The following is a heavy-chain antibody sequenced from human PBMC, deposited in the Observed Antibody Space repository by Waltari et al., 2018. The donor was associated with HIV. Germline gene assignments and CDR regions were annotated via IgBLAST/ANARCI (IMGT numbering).Heavy chain of an antibody. CDR3: ATSVFLQEGGVNWFDP. J-gene: IGHJ5*02. D-gene: IGHD3-10*01. V-gene: IGHV1-24*01. Sequence: QVQLVQSGAEVKKPGASVKVSCKVSGYTLTELSMHWVRQAPGKGLEWMGGFDPEDGETIYAQEFQGRVTMTEDTSTDTAYMELSSLRSEDTAVYYCATSVFLQEGGVNWFDPWGQGTLVTVSS. CDR1: GYTLTELS. CDR2: FDPEDGET.